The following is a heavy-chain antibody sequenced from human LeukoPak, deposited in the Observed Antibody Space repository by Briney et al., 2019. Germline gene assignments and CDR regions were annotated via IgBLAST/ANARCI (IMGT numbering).Heavy chain of an antibody. CDR3: ARAGWELESGY. D-gene: IGHD1-26*01. V-gene: IGHV3-30*03. CDR2: ISYDGSNK. CDR1: GFTVSSNY. Sequence: GGSLRLSCAASGFTVSSNYMSWVRQAPGEGLEWVAVISYDGSNKYYADSVKGRFTISRDNSKNTLYLQMNSLRAEDTAVYYCARAGWELESGYWGQGTLVTVSS. J-gene: IGHJ4*02.